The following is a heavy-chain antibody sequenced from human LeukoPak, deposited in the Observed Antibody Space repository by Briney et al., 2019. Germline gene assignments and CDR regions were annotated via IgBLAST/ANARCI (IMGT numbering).Heavy chain of an antibody. CDR1: GYSFTTYW. CDR2: IFPGDSDT. Sequence: GESLKISCKGSGYSFTTYWIGWVRQMPGKGLEWMGIIFPGDSDTIYSPSFQGQVTISADKSINTAYLQWSSLKASDTAMYFCATSESQTKFDYWGQGTQVIVPS. CDR3: ATSESQTKFDY. J-gene: IGHJ4*02. V-gene: IGHV5-51*01. D-gene: IGHD1/OR15-1a*01.